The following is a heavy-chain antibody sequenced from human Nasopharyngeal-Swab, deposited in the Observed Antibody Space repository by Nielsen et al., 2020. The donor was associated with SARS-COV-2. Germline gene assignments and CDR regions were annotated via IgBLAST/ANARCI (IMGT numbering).Heavy chain of an antibody. CDR2: IKQDGSEK. V-gene: IGHV3-7*03. Sequence: GEPLKISCAASGFTFSSYWMSWVRQAPGKGLEWVANIKQDGSEKYYVDSVKGRFTISRDNAKNSLYLQMNSLRAEDTAVYYCAREGYNWNSGSPYGMDVWGQGTTVTVSS. D-gene: IGHD1-7*01. CDR1: GFTFSSYW. J-gene: IGHJ6*02. CDR3: AREGYNWNSGSPYGMDV.